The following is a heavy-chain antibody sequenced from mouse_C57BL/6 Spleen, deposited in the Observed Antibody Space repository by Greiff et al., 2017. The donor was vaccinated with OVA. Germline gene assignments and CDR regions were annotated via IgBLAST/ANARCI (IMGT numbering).Heavy chain of an antibody. D-gene: IGHD2-1*01. J-gene: IGHJ4*01. V-gene: IGHV2-5*01. Sequence: VQLVESGPGLVQPSQSLSITCTVSGFSLTSYGVHWVRQSPGKGLEWLGVIWRGGSTDYNAAFMSRLSITKDNSKSQVFFKMNSLQADDTAIYYCAKKGGGNHGDAMDYWGQGTSVTVSS. CDR3: AKKGGGNHGDAMDY. CDR2: IWRGGST. CDR1: GFSLTSYG.